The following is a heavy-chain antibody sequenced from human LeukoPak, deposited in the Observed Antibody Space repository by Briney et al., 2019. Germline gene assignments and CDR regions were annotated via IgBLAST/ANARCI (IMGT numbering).Heavy chain of an antibody. J-gene: IGHJ4*02. CDR1: GFTFSSYA. CDR3: ARDIGSSSLFDY. Sequence: PGGSLRLSCAASGFTFSSYAMHWIRQAPGKGLEWVAVISYDGSNKYYADSVKGRFTISRDNSKNTLYLQMNSLRAEGTAVYYCARDIGSSSLFDYWGQGTLVTVSS. V-gene: IGHV3-30*01. D-gene: IGHD6-13*01. CDR2: ISYDGSNK.